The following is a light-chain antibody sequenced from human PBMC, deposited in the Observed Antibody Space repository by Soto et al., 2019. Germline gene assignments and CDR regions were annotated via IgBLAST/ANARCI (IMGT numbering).Light chain of an antibody. Sequence: EIVLTQSPGTLSLSPGDRATLSCSASQTVSSNFLAWYQQRPAQAPRLLSHGASTRATGITDRFSGSVSGTDFPLTISGLEPEDFAVYYCQQYGSSPATFGQGTKV. V-gene: IGKV3-20*01. J-gene: IGKJ1*01. CDR3: QQYGSSPAT. CDR1: QTVSSNF. CDR2: GAS.